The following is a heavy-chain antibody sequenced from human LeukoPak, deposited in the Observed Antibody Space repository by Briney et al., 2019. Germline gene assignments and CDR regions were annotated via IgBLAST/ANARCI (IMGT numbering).Heavy chain of an antibody. CDR2: INPNSGGT. CDR1: GYTFTGYY. J-gene: IGHJ3*02. V-gene: IGHV1-2*02. CDR3: ARPGIAVAGTGVVDAFDI. Sequence: ASVKVSCKASGYTFTGYYMHWVRQAPGQGLEWMGWINPNSGGTNYAQEFQGRVTMTRDTSISTAYMELSRLRSDDTAVYYCARPGIAVAGTGVVDAFDIWGQGTMITVSS. D-gene: IGHD6-19*01.